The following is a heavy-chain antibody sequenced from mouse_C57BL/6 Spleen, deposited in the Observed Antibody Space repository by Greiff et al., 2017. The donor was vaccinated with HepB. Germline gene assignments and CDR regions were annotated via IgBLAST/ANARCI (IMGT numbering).Heavy chain of an antibody. CDR3: ARAHHGYFDV. CDR2: INYDGSST. V-gene: IGHV5-16*01. CDR1: GFTFSDYY. Sequence: LKESEGGLVQPGSSMKLSCTASGFTFSDYYMAWVRQVPEKGLEWVANINYDGSSTYYLDSLKSRFIISRDNAKNILYLQMSSLKSEDTATYYCARAHHGYFDVWGTGTTVTVSS. J-gene: IGHJ1*03.